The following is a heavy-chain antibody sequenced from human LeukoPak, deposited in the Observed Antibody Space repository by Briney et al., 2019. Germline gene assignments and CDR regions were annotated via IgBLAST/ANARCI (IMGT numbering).Heavy chain of an antibody. D-gene: IGHD5-18*01. J-gene: IGHJ4*02. V-gene: IGHV3-9*01. Sequence: PGGSLRLSCAGSGFNFDDYAFHWVRQAPGKGLEWVSGLSWNGGNIGYADSVKGRFTISRDNAKNSVYLQMNSLRPEDTALYYCAKARSGYSYGRGSFDSWGQGTLVTVSS. CDR3: AKARSGYSYGRGSFDS. CDR1: GFNFDDYA. CDR2: LSWNGGNI.